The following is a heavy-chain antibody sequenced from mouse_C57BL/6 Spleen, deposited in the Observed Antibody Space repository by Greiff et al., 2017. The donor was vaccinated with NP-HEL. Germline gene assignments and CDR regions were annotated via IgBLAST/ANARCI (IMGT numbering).Heavy chain of an antibody. CDR3: ARAGELRSWCAY. D-gene: IGHD3-2*02. CDR2: IYPGSGST. Sequence: QVQLKESGAELVKPGASVKMSCKASGYTFTSYWITWVKQRPGQGLEWIGDIYPGSGSTNYNEKFKSKATLTVATSSSTAYMQLSGLTSEASAVYYCARAGELRSWCAYWGQGTLVTVSA. V-gene: IGHV1-55*01. CDR1: GYTFTSYW. J-gene: IGHJ3*01.